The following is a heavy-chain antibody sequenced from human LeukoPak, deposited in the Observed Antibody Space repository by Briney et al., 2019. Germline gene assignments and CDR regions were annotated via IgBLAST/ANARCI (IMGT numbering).Heavy chain of an antibody. D-gene: IGHD5-24*01. V-gene: IGHV3-23*01. J-gene: IGHJ4*02. CDR1: GFKFSHYA. CDR2: LNGGGDRK. Sequence: AGSLRLSCAASGFKFSHYAMGWVRQAPGKGLEWVSTLNGGGDRKHYADSVRGRFIISRDNSKNTLDLQMNNLRAEDTAVYYCDGADYWGQGTVVTVSS. CDR3: DGADY.